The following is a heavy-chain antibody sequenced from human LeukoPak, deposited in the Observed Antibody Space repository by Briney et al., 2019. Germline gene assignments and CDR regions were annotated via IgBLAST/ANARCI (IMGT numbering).Heavy chain of an antibody. D-gene: IGHD1-26*01. CDR2: IYHSGST. Sequence: RASGTLSLTCAVSGGSISSSNWWSWVRQPPGKGLEWIGEIYHSGSTNYNPSLKSRVTISVDKSKNQFSLKLSSVTAADTAVYYCARVQGDYYYYGMDVWGQGTTVTVSS. CDR1: GGSISSSNW. V-gene: IGHV4-4*02. CDR3: ARVQGDYYYYGMDV. J-gene: IGHJ6*02.